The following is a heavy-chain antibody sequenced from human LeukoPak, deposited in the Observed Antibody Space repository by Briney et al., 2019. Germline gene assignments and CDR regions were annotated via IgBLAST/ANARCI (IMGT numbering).Heavy chain of an antibody. CDR2: ISHSGTT. Sequence: SETLSLTCTVSGYSISSGYYWGWIRQPPGKGLGWIGSISHSGTTYYNPSLKSRVTISVDTSKNQFSLKVSSVTAADTAVYYCARDLGSSKYFQHWGQGTLVTVSS. D-gene: IGHD6-13*01. CDR3: ARDLGSSKYFQH. V-gene: IGHV4-38-2*02. CDR1: GYSISSGYY. J-gene: IGHJ1*01.